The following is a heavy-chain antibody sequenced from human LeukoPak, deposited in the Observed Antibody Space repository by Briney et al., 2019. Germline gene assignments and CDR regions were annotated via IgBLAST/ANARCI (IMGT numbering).Heavy chain of an antibody. J-gene: IGHJ4*02. CDR1: GFTFSSYW. CDR3: ARGEYYDYVWGSYRDYYFDY. CDR2: IKQDGSEK. D-gene: IGHD3-16*02. Sequence: GGSLRLSCAASGFTFSSYWMSWVRQAPGKGLEWVANIKQDGSEKYYVDSVKGRFTISRDNAKNSLYLQMNSLRAEDTAVYYCARGEYYDYVWGSYRDYYFDYWGQGTLVTVSS. V-gene: IGHV3-7*01.